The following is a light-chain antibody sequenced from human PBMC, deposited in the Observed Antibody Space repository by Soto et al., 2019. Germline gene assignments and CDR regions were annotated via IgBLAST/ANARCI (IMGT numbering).Light chain of an antibody. Sequence: QSVLTQPRSVSGSPGQSVTISCTGTSSAVGGYNYVSWYQQHPGKAPKLIIYDVSNPPSGVPARFSGSTSGNRDSLTISGLPAAEEDAYYCCSYTGSYKGYVFGTGTKLTVL. V-gene: IGLV2-11*01. CDR1: SSAVGGYNY. J-gene: IGLJ1*01. CDR3: CSYTGSYKGYV. CDR2: DVS.